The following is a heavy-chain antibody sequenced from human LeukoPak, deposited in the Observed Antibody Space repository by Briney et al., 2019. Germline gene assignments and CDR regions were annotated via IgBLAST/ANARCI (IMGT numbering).Heavy chain of an antibody. Sequence: ASVKVSCKASGYTFTGYYMHWVRQAPGQGLEWMGWINPNSGGTNYAQKFQGRVTMTRDTSTSTVYMELSSLRSEDTAVYYCARDASGYCSGGSCYSPWFDPWGQGTLVTVSS. CDR2: INPNSGGT. D-gene: IGHD2-15*01. CDR1: GYTFTGYY. V-gene: IGHV1-2*02. CDR3: ARDASGYCSGGSCYSPWFDP. J-gene: IGHJ5*02.